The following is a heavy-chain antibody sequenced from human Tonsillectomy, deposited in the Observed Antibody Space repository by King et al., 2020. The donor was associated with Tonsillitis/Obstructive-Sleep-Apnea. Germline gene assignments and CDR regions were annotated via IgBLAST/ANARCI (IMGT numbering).Heavy chain of an antibody. CDR3: ARSYLSSPLYNWFDP. Sequence: HVQLQQWGAGLLKPSETLSLTCAVYGGSFSGYYWSWIRQPPGKGLEWIGEINHSGSTNYNPSLKSRVPISVDTSKNQFSLKLSSVTAADTAVYYCARSYLSSPLYNWFDPWGQGTLVTVSS. J-gene: IGHJ5*02. CDR1: GGSFSGYY. D-gene: IGHD6-6*01. CDR2: INHSGST. V-gene: IGHV4-34*01.